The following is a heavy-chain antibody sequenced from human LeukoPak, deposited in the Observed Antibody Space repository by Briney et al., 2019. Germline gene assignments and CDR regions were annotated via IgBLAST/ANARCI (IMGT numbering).Heavy chain of an antibody. V-gene: IGHV1-69*01. Sequence: SVKVSCKASGGTFSSYAISWVRQAPGQGLEWMGGIIPIFGTANYAQKFQGRVTITADESTSTAYMELSSLRSEDTAVYYCARDLSGYCSSTSCYFDYWGQGTLVTVSS. CDR1: GGTFSSYA. CDR2: IIPIFGTA. D-gene: IGHD2-2*01. CDR3: ARDLSGYCSSTSCYFDY. J-gene: IGHJ4*02.